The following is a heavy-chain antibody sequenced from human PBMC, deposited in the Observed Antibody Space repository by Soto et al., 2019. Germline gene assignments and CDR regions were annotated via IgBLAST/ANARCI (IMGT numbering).Heavy chain of an antibody. Sequence: GASVKVSCKASGYTFTGYYMHWVRQAPGQGLEWMGWINSNTGDTMYAQKFQGRVVMTRDTSSSTVYMDVSRLTSDDTAVFYCARAGGPVDYGSYVGTYYFDCWGQGSLVTVSS. V-gene: IGHV1-2*02. J-gene: IGHJ4*02. D-gene: IGHD4-17*01. CDR2: INSNTGDT. CDR3: ARAGGPVDYGSYVGTYYFDC. CDR1: GYTFTGYY.